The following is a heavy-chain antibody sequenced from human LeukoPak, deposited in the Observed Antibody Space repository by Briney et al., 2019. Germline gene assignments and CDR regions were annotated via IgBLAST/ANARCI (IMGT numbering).Heavy chain of an antibody. CDR3: ATRDVVVAATEHDY. CDR2: INPNSGGT. D-gene: IGHD2-15*01. J-gene: IGHJ4*02. V-gene: IGHV1-2*02. Sequence: ASVKVSCKASGYTFTGYYMHWVRQAPGQGLEWMGWINPNSGGTNYAQKFQGRVTMTRDTSISTAYMELSGLRSDDTAAYYCATRDVVVAATEHDYWGQGTLVTVSS. CDR1: GYTFTGYY.